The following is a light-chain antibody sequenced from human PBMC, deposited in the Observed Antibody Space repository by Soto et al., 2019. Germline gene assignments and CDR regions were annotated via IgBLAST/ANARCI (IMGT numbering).Light chain of an antibody. J-gene: IGKJ1*01. V-gene: IGKV1-5*03. CDR2: EAS. CDR1: QMIYTW. Sequence: DIQMTQSPSTLSACVGDRVTITCRASQMIYTWLAWYQQKPGKAPKLLIYEASSLDVGVPSRFSGSGSGTEFTLTISSLQLEDFATYYCQQYSTFWTFGKGTKVDIK. CDR3: QQYSTFWT.